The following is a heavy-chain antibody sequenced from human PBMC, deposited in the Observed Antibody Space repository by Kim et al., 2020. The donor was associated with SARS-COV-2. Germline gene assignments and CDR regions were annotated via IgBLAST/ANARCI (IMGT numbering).Heavy chain of an antibody. D-gene: IGHD3-10*01. Sequence: ASVKVSCKASGYTFTGYYMHWVRQAPGQGLEWMGRINPNSGGTNYAQKFQGRVTMTRDTSISTAYMELSRLRSDDTAVYYCARASDGVLWFGEKDWGQGTLVTVSS. CDR2: INPNSGGT. CDR3: ARASDGVLWFGEKD. J-gene: IGHJ4*02. V-gene: IGHV1-2*06. CDR1: GYTFTGYY.